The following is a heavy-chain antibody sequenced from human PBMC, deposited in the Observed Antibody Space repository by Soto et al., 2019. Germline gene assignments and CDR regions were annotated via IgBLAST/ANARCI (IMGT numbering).Heavy chain of an antibody. CDR1: GGSFSGYY. D-gene: IGHD6-6*01. CDR2: INHSGST. J-gene: IGHJ3*02. Sequence: PSETLSLTCAVYGGSFSGYYWSWIRQLPGKGLEWIGEINHSGSTNYNPSLKSRVTVSVDTSKNQFSLKLSSVTAADTAVYYCARGRRAARHAFDIWGQGTMVTVSS. CDR3: ARGRRAARHAFDI. V-gene: IGHV4-34*01.